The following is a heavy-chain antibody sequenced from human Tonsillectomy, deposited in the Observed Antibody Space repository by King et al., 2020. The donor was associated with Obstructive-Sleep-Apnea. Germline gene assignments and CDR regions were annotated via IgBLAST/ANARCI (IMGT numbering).Heavy chain of an antibody. J-gene: IGHJ4*02. D-gene: IGHD1-26*01. Sequence: QLQESGPGLVKPSETLSLTCTVSGGSTSNYYWSWIRQPPGKGLEWIGYIYYSGSTHSNPSLKSRVTISVDTSKNQFSLKLSSVTAADTAVFYCARHRSGSYYIFDYWGQGTLVTVSS. CDR1: GGSTSNYY. CDR2: IYYSGST. V-gene: IGHV4-59*08. CDR3: ARHRSGSYYIFDY.